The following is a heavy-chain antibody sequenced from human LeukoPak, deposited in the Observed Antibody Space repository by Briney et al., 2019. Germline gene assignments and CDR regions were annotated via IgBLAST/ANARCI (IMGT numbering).Heavy chain of an antibody. D-gene: IGHD3-10*01. CDR3: ARGISGLWFGNYYYYYYMDV. Sequence: ASVKVSCKASGYTFTSYDINWVRQATGQGLEWMGWMNPNSGNTGYAQKFRGRVTMTRNTSISTAYMELSSLRSEDTAVYYCARGISGLWFGNYYYYYYMDVWGKGTTVTVSS. CDR2: MNPNSGNT. J-gene: IGHJ6*03. CDR1: GYTFTSYD. V-gene: IGHV1-8*01.